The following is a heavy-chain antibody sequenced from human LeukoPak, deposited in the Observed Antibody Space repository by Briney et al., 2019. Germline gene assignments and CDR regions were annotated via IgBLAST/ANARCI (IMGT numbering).Heavy chain of an antibody. Sequence: GGSLRLSCAASALTFSNYWLNWVRQAPGKGLEWVGNIKEDGSEKHYVDSVKGRFTISRDNAKKSLYLQMNSLRAEDTAVYYCAREAQRGDPWNWGQGTVVIVSS. V-gene: IGHV3-7*01. D-gene: IGHD2-21*02. CDR2: IKEDGSEK. J-gene: IGHJ4*02. CDR1: ALTFSNYW. CDR3: AREAQRGDPWN.